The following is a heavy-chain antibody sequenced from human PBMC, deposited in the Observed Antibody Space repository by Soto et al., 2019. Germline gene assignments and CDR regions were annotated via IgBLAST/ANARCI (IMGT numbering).Heavy chain of an antibody. CDR2: IIPNFDTP. CDR3: ARPYYDSSGYYLWYLDY. Sequence: QVQLVQSGAEVKKPGSSVKLSCKASGDSFNTFAVTWVRQAPGQGLEWMGGIIPNFDTPNYAQKFQGRVTIIADKSTSTPYMELSSLRSDDTAVYYCARPYYDSSGYYLWYLDYWGQGTLVTVSS. J-gene: IGHJ4*02. D-gene: IGHD3-22*01. V-gene: IGHV1-69*06. CDR1: GDSFNTFA.